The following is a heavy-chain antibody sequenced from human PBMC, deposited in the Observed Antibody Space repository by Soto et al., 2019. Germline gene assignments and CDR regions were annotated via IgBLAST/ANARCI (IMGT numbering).Heavy chain of an antibody. V-gene: IGHV1-46*01. CDR1: GYTFTSYY. CDR2: INPSGGST. CDR3: ARARKIAVAGLNFDY. Sequence: ASVKVSCKASGYTFTSYYMHWVRQAPGQWLEWMGIINPSGGSTSYAQKFQGRVTMTRDTSTSTVYMELSSLRSEDTAVYYCARARKIAVAGLNFDYWGQGTLVTVSS. J-gene: IGHJ4*02. D-gene: IGHD6-19*01.